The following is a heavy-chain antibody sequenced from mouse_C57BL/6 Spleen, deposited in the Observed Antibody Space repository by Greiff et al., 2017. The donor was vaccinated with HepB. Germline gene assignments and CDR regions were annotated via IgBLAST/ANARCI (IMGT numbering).Heavy chain of an antibody. CDR1: GYTFTSYW. D-gene: IGHD1-1*01. CDR2: IDPSDSET. Sequence: QVQLQQPGAELVRPGSSVKLSCKASGYTFTSYWMHWVKQRPIQGLEWIGNIDPSDSETHYNQKFKDKATLTVDNSSSTAYMQLSSLTSEDSAVYYCARRRIYYYGSSYNWYFDVWGTGTTVTVSS. V-gene: IGHV1-52*01. CDR3: ARRRIYYYGSSYNWYFDV. J-gene: IGHJ1*03.